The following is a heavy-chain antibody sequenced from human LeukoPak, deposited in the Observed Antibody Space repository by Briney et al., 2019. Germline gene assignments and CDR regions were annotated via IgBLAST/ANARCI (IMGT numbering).Heavy chain of an antibody. CDR2: ISYDGSNK. Sequence: GSLRLSCAASGFTFSSYGMHWVRQAPGKGLEWVAVISYDGSNKYYADSVKGRFTISRDNSKNTLYLQMNSLRAEDTAVYYCTRDLSENYSIDYWGQGTLVTVSS. V-gene: IGHV3-30*03. J-gene: IGHJ4*02. CDR3: TRDLSENYSIDY. D-gene: IGHD2-21*01. CDR1: GFTFSSYG.